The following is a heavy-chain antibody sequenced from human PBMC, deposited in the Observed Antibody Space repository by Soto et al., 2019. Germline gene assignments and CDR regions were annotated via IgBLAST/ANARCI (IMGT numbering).Heavy chain of an antibody. Sequence: LSLTCTVSGGSISSGGYYWTWIRQHPGRGLEWIGYNYYSGITYYNPSLKSRVTISLDTSKNQFSLKLSSVTAADTAVYYCARGSSIAGLYYGMDVWGQGTTVTVSS. CDR3: ARGSSIAGLYYGMDV. V-gene: IGHV4-31*03. D-gene: IGHD6-6*01. J-gene: IGHJ6*02. CDR2: NYYSGIT. CDR1: GGSISSGGYY.